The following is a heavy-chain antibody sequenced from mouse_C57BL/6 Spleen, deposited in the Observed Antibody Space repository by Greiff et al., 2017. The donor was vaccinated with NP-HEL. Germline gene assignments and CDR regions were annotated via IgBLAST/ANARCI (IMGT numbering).Heavy chain of an antibody. J-gene: IGHJ1*03. Sequence: QVQLQQPGAELVRPGSSVKLSCKASGYTFTSYWMHWVKQRPIQGLEWIGNIDPSDSETHYNQKFKDKATLTVDKSSSTAYMQLSSLTSEDSAVYYCARLRNYYGSSFDVWGTGTTVTVSS. CDR3: ARLRNYYGSSFDV. D-gene: IGHD1-1*01. CDR2: IDPSDSET. CDR1: GYTFTSYW. V-gene: IGHV1-52*01.